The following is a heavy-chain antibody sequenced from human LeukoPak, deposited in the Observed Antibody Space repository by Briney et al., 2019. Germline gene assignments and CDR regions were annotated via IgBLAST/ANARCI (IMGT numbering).Heavy chain of an antibody. CDR1: GFTFSSYA. D-gene: IGHD5-12*01. CDR3: AKGGYCPDY. Sequence: GGSLRLSCAASGFTFSSYATHWVRQAPGKGLEWVALISYDGSNKYYADSVKGRFTISRDNSKNTLYLQMNSLRAEDTAVYYCAKGGYCPDYWGQGTLVTVSS. CDR2: ISYDGSNK. V-gene: IGHV3-30-3*01. J-gene: IGHJ4*02.